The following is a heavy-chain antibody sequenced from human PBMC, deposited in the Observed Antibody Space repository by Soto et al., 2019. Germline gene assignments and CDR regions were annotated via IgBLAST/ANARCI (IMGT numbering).Heavy chain of an antibody. CDR1: GGSVSSGHFY. CDR2: IYYSGST. CDR3: ARSGSGSGWL. J-gene: IGHJ4*02. V-gene: IGHV4-61*01. D-gene: IGHD6-19*01. Sequence: QVQLQESGPGLVKPSETLSLTCTVSGGSVSSGHFYWSWIRQPPGKGLEWIGYIYYSGSTKHNPSLRSRVTILVDTSKNQFSLKLTSVTAADTAVYYCARSGSGSGWLGGQGTLVTVSS.